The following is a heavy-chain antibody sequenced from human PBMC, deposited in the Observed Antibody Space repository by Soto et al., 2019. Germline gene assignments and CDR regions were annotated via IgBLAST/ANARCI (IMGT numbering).Heavy chain of an antibody. Sequence: PGEFLKISCTGSGYKFTNYWSGWVRQMPGKGLEWMGIIYPGDSDTRYTPSFQGQVTISADKSISTAYLQWSSLKASDTAMYYCARCSGGTCFVSVDFWGQGTLVTVSS. D-gene: IGHD2-15*01. CDR1: GYKFTNYW. V-gene: IGHV5-51*01. J-gene: IGHJ4*02. CDR2: IYPGDSDT. CDR3: ARCSGGTCFVSVDF.